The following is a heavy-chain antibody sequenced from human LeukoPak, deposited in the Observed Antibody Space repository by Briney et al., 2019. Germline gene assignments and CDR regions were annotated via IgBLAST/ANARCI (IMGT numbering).Heavy chain of an antibody. CDR2: ISSSSSTI. CDR3: ASTLQRASGWRNYFDY. V-gene: IGHV3-48*01. D-gene: IGHD6-19*01. CDR1: GFTFSSYS. Sequence: GGSLRLSCAASGFTFSSYSMNWVRQAPGKGLEWVSYISSSSSTIYYADSVKGRFTISRDNSKNTLYLQMNSLRAEDTAVYYCASTLQRASGWRNYFDYWGQGTLVTVSS. J-gene: IGHJ4*02.